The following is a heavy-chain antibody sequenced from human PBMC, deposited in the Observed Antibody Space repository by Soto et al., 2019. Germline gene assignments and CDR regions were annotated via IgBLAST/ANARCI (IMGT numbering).Heavy chain of an antibody. J-gene: IGHJ5*02. Sequence: EVQLLESGGTLVQPGGSLRLSCAASGFTFSNYAMTWVRQAPGKGLEWVAGISGRGITTYYTDSVKGRFTISRDNSKNTLSLQMNSVRADDTAVYYCAKDQRFDPWGQGTLVTVSS. V-gene: IGHV3-23*01. CDR1: GFTFSNYA. CDR3: AKDQRFDP. CDR2: ISGRGITT.